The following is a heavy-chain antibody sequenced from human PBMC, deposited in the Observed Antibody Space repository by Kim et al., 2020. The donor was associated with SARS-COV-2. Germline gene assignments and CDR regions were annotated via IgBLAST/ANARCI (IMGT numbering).Heavy chain of an antibody. D-gene: IGHD2-15*01. CDR3: AGGYCSGGSCYDTGIDY. CDR2: INHSGST. V-gene: IGHV4-34*01. Sequence: SETLSLICAVYGGSFSGYYWSWIRQPPGKGLEWIGEINHSGSTNYNPPLKSRVTISVDTSKNQFSLKLSSVTAADTAVYYCAGGYCSGGSCYDTGIDYWGQGTLVTVSS. CDR1: GGSFSGYY. J-gene: IGHJ4*02.